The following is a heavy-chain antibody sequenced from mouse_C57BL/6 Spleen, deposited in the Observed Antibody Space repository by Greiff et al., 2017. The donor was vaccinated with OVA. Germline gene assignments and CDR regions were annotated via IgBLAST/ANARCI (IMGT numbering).Heavy chain of an antibody. D-gene: IGHD2-4*01. CDR2: ISSGSSTI. J-gene: IGHJ2*01. CDR1: GFTFSDYG. Sequence: EVHLVESGGGLVKPGGSLKLSCAASGFTFSDYGMHWVRQAPEKGLEWVAYISSGSSTIYYADTVKGRFTISRDNAKNTLFLQMTSLRSEDTAMYYCARGGITYYFDYWGQGTTLTVSS. CDR3: ARGGITYYFDY. V-gene: IGHV5-17*01.